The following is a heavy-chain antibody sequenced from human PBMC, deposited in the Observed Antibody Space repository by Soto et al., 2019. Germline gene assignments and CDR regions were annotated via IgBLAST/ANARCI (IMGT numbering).Heavy chain of an antibody. CDR2: VSIGGST. D-gene: IGHD2-15*01. CDR1: GFTFSSYA. Sequence: DVQLLESGGGLVQPGGSLRLSCAASGFTFSSYAMGWVRQGPGKGLEWVAVVSIGGSTHYADSVRGRCTISRDNSNNTMSLQMNSLTAEDKAVYFCAKRRGAGGQFAYLGQGALVTVSS. J-gene: IGHJ4*02. CDR3: AKRRGAGGQFAY. V-gene: IGHV3-23*01.